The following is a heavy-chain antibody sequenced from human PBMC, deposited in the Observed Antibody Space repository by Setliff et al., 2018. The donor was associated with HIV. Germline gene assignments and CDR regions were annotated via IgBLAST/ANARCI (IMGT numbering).Heavy chain of an antibody. V-gene: IGHV4-4*02. J-gene: IGHJ4*02. D-gene: IGHD7-27*01. CDR1: GGSISGFNW. CDR2: IYHYGST. CDR3: ARGGDADRRGLFDY. Sequence: ETLSLTCAVSGGSISGFNWWSWVRQTPGRGLEWIGEIYHYGSTNYNPSLMSRVTISLDKSKNHFSLKLTSVTAADTAVYYCARGGDADRRGLFDYWGQGTLVTVSS.